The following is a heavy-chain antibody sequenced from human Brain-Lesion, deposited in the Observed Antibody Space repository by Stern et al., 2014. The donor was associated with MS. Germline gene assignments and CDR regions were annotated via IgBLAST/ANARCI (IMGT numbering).Heavy chain of an antibody. Sequence: QLQLQESGSGLVKPSETLSLTCTVSGGSISRSTYYWGWIRQPPGEGLEWIGSMYYSGSTFYNPSVKSRVTISVDTSKNQFPLKLGPVAAADTAVYYCARLTGVVDYWGQGTLVTVSS. V-gene: IGHV4-39*01. D-gene: IGHD7-27*01. J-gene: IGHJ4*02. CDR2: MYYSGST. CDR1: GGSISRSTYY. CDR3: ARLTGVVDY.